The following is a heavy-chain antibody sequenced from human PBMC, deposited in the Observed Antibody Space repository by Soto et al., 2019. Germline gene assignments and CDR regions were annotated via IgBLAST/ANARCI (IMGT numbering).Heavy chain of an antibody. CDR2: IYWNDDK. J-gene: IGHJ3*02. D-gene: IGHD6-13*01. V-gene: IGHV2-5*01. CDR1: GFSFSTSGVG. Sequence: QITLKESGPSLVKPTQTLTLTCTFSGFSFSTSGVGVGWIRQPPGKALEWLALIYWNDDKRYSPSLKSRLTITKDTSKNQVVLTMTNMDPVDTATYCCARSSSSYAFDIWGQGTMVTVSS. CDR3: ARSSSSYAFDI.